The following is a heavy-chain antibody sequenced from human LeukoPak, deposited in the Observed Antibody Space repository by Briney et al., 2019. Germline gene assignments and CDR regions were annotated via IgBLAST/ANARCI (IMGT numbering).Heavy chain of an antibody. CDR3: ARSLAVVAGGNGKGNFDY. CDR2: INHSGST. CDR1: GGSLSGYY. V-gene: IGHV4-34*01. J-gene: IGHJ4*02. Sequence: SETLSLTCAVYGGSLSGYYWSWIRQPPGKGLEWIGEINHSGSTNYNPSLKSRVTISVDTSTNQFSLKLSSVTAADTAVYYCARSLAVVAGGNGKGNFDYWGQGTLVTVSS. D-gene: IGHD2-2*01.